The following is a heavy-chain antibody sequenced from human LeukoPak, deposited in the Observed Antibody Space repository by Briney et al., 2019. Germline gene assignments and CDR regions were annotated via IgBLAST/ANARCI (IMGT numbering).Heavy chain of an antibody. V-gene: IGHV4-39*01. CDR1: GGSIRGSTYY. J-gene: IGHJ4*02. CDR2: IYYSGST. Sequence: SETPSLTCTVSGGSIRGSTYYWGWIRQPPGKGLEWIGSIYYSGSTYYNPSLKSRVTISVDTSKNQFSLKLNSVTAADTAIYFCARSSQVIPAARFDYWGQGTPVTVSS. D-gene: IGHD2-2*01. CDR3: ARSSQVIPAARFDY.